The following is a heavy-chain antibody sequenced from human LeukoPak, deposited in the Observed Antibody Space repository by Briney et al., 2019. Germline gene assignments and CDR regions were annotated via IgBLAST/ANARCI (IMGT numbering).Heavy chain of an antibody. CDR2: ISSNGGST. CDR1: GFTFSSYA. V-gene: IGHV3-64D*06. D-gene: IGHD4-17*01. CDR3: VTTVTTSYGDY. Sequence: PGGSLRLSCSASGFTFSSYAMRWVRQAPGKGLEYVSAISSNGGSTYYADSVKGRFTISRDNSKNTLYLQMSSLRAEDTAVYYCVTTVTTSYGDYWGQGTLVTVSS. J-gene: IGHJ4*02.